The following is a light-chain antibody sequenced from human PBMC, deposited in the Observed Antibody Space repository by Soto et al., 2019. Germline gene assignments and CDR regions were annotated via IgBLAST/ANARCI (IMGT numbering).Light chain of an antibody. CDR2: GIS. Sequence: QSVLTQPRSVSGSPGQRVTISCTGTSSDIGACNYVYWYQQHPGKAPKLLIYGISNRPSGVPDRFSGSKSGTSASLAISGLQAEDEADYYCRSYAGSQSRYVFGTGTKLTVL. CDR3: RSYAGSQSRYV. CDR1: SSDIGACNY. V-gene: IGLV1-40*01. J-gene: IGLJ1*01.